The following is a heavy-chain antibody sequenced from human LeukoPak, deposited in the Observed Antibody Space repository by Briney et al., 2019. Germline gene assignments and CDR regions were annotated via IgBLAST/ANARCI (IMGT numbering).Heavy chain of an antibody. D-gene: IGHD7-27*01. CDR3: ARGPPNWGYDY. CDR1: GYTFTSYD. CDR2: MSPNSGDT. V-gene: IGHV1-8*01. Sequence: ASVRVSCKASGYTFTSYDFNWVRQATGQRPEWMGWMSPNSGDTGYAQKFQDRVTMTRNTSISTAYMELSSLRSDDTAVYYCARGPPNWGYDYWGPGTLVTVSS. J-gene: IGHJ4*02.